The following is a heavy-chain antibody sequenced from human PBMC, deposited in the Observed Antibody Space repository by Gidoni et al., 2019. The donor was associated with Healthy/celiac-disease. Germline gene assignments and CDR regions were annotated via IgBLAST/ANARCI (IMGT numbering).Heavy chain of an antibody. V-gene: IGHV3-9*01. CDR1: GFTFDYYA. CDR3: AKDQISGCSSTSCYSFGAFDI. CDR2: ISWNSGSI. D-gene: IGHD2-2*02. J-gene: IGHJ3*02. Sequence: EVQLVESGGGLVQPGRSLRLSCAASGFTFDYYAMHWVRPAPGKGLEWVSGISWNSGSIGYADSVKGRFTISRDNAKNSLYLQMNSLRAEDTALYYCAKDQISGCSSTSCYSFGAFDIWGQGTMVTVSS.